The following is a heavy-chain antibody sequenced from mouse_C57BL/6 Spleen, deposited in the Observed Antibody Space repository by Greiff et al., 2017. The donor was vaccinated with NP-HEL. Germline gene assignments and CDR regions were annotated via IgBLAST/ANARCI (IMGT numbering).Heavy chain of an antibody. J-gene: IGHJ2*01. CDR2: IYPGDGDT. V-gene: IGHV1-80*01. Sequence: QVQLQQSGAELVKPGASVKISCKASGYAFSSYWMNWVKQRPGKGLEWIGQIYPGDGDTNYNGRFKGKATLTADKSSSTAYMQLSSLTSEDSAVYFCARRGKTGTYYFDYWGQGTTLTVSS. CDR1: GYAFSSYW. D-gene: IGHD4-1*01. CDR3: ARRGKTGTYYFDY.